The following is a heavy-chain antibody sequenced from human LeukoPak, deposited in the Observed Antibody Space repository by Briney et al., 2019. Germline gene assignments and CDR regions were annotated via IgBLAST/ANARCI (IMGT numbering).Heavy chain of an antibody. CDR1: GGSISSYY. D-gene: IGHD3-10*01. Sequence: SETLSLTCTVTGGSISSYYWSWIRQSPGKGLECIGYIHYTGSTNYNPSLKSRVTISVETSKNQFSLKLKSVTAADTAVYYCARGGYYGSGNDFRFDPWGQGTLVTVSS. J-gene: IGHJ5*02. V-gene: IGHV4-59*01. CDR2: IHYTGST. CDR3: ARGGYYGSGNDFRFDP.